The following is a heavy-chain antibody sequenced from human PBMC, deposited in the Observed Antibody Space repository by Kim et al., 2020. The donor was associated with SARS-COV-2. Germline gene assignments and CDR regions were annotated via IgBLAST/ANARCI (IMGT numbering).Heavy chain of an antibody. CDR1: GGSFSGYY. D-gene: IGHD5-18*01. CDR3: ARGRGYSYGYVDY. V-gene: IGHV4-34*01. CDR2: INHSGST. J-gene: IGHJ4*02. Sequence: SETLSLTCAVYGGSFSGYYWSWIRQPPGKGLEWIGEINHSGSTNYNPSLKSRVTISVDTSKNQFSLKLSSVTAADTAVYYCARGRGYSYGYVDYWGQGTLVTVSS.